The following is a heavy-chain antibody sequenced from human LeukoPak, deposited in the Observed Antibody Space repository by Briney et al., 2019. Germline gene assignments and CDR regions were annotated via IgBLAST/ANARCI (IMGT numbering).Heavy chain of an antibody. CDR3: VRDTWNYYYYIDV. Sequence: SQTLSLTCTVSGGSISSGGYYWSWIRQPPGKGLEWIGYIYHSGSTYYNPSLKSRVTLSVDPSKNQFSLKLSSVTAADTAVYYCVRDTWNYYYYIDVWGRGTTVTVSS. J-gene: IGHJ6*03. D-gene: IGHD1-1*01. CDR1: GGSISSGGYY. CDR2: IYHSGST. V-gene: IGHV4-30-2*01.